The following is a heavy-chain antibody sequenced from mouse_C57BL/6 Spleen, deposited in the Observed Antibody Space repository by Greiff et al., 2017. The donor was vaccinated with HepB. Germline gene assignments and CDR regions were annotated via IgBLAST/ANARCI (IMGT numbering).Heavy chain of an antibody. CDR2: INPNSGST. Sequence: QVQLQQPGAELVKPGASVKLSCKASGYTFTSYWMHWVKQRPGQGLEWIGMINPNSGSTNYNEKFKSKATLTVDKSSSTAYMQLSSLTSEDSAVYYCARIYYDSSSCGRDGRGQVASVTV. D-gene: IGHD1-1*01. J-gene: IGHJ4*01. CDR3: ARIYYDSSSCGRDG. CDR1: GYTFTSYW. V-gene: IGHV1-64*01.